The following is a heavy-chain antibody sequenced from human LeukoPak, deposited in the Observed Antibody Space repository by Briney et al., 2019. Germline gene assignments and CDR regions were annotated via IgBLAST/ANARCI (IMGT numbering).Heavy chain of an antibody. J-gene: IGHJ4*02. Sequence: GGSLRLSCAASGFTFSSYAMSWVRQAPGKGLEWVANINQDGSEKYYVDSVKGRFTISRDNAENSLYVQMTSLRAEDTAVYYCARDHVVRGVVWDYWGQGTLVTVSS. CDR1: GFTFSSYA. CDR3: ARDHVVRGVVWDY. D-gene: IGHD3-10*01. CDR2: INQDGSEK. V-gene: IGHV3-7*05.